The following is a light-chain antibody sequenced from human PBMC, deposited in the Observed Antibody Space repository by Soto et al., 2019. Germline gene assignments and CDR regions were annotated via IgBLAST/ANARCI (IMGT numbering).Light chain of an antibody. Sequence: QSALTQPASVSGSPGQSITISCTGTSSDVGDYNLVSWYQQHPGKAPKLMIYEDNKRPSGVSNRFSGSKSGNTASLTISGLQAEDESNYHCCSYAGPRGVLFGGGTKLTVL. CDR3: CSYAGPRGVL. J-gene: IGLJ2*01. V-gene: IGLV2-23*01. CDR1: SSDVGDYNL. CDR2: EDN.